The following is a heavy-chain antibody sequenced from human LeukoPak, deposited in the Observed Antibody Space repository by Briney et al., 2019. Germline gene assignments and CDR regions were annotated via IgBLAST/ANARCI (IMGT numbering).Heavy chain of an antibody. CDR1: GYTFTSYG. D-gene: IGHD3-9*01. CDR2: ISAYNGNT. J-gene: IGHJ4*02. CDR3: ARDKQGDILTGFVSFDY. V-gene: IGHV1-18*04. Sequence: ASVNVSCKASGYTFTSYGISWVRQAPGQGLEWMGWISAYNGNTNYAQKLQGRVTMPTATSTSTAYMELRSLRSDDTAVYYCARDKQGDILTGFVSFDYWGQGTLVTVSS.